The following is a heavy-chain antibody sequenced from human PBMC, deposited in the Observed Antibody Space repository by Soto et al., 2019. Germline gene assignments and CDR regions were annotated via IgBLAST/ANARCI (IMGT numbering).Heavy chain of an antibody. J-gene: IGHJ4*02. CDR3: AKGLWDIVVVVAATDY. CDR2: ISSDGSST. Sequence: PGGSLRLSCAASGFTFSSYWMHWVRQAPGKGLVWVSRISSDGSSTNYADSVKGRFTISRDNSKNTLYLQMNSLRAEDTAVYYCAKGLWDIVVVVAATDYWGQGTLVTVSS. V-gene: IGHV3-74*01. CDR1: GFTFSSYW. D-gene: IGHD2-15*01.